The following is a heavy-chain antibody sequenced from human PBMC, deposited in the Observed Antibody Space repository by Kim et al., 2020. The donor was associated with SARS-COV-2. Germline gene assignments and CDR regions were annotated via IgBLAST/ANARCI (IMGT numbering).Heavy chain of an antibody. D-gene: IGHD3-9*01. V-gene: IGHV3-7*01. J-gene: IGHJ4*02. CDR3: ARISRGVTGLYYFDY. CDR2: IKQDGSEK. CDR1: GFTFSSYW. Sequence: GGSLRLSCAASGFTFSSYWMSWVRQAPGKGLEWVANIKQDGSEKYYVDSVKGRFTISRDNAKNSLYLQMNSLRAEDTAVYYCARISRGVTGLYYFDYWGQGTLVTVSS.